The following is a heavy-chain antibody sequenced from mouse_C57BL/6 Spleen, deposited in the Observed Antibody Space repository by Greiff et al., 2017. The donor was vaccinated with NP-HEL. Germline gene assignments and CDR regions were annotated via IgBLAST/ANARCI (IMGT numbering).Heavy chain of an antibody. Sequence: EVMLVESGGGLVKPGGSLKLSCAASGFTFSSYTMSWVRQTPEKRLEWVATISGGGGNTYYPDSVKGRFTISRDNAKNTLYLQRSSLRSEDTALYYCARRRDSSGYVDYWGQGTTLTVSS. CDR3: ARRRDSSGYVDY. D-gene: IGHD3-2*02. V-gene: IGHV5-9*01. CDR2: ISGGGGNT. CDR1: GFTFSSYT. J-gene: IGHJ2*01.